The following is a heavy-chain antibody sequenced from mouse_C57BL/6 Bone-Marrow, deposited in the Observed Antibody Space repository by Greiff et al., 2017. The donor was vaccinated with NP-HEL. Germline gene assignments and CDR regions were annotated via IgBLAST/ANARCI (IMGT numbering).Heavy chain of an antibody. D-gene: IGHD2-1*01. CDR1: GFTFSNYW. J-gene: IGHJ3*01. V-gene: IGHV6-3*01. Sequence: EVMLVESGGGLVQPGGSMKLSCVASGFTFSNYWMNWVRQSPEKGLEWVAQIRLKSDNYATHYAESVKGRFTISRDDSKSSVYLQMNNLRAEDTGIYYCTGRGNYGVAYWGQGTLVTVSA. CDR2: IRLKSDNYAT. CDR3: TGRGNYGVAY.